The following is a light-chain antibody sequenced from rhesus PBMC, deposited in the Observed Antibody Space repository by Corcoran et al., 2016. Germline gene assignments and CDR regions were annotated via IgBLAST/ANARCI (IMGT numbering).Light chain of an antibody. CDR2: GAS. V-gene: IGKV3-24*01. CDR3: LQHSNWPYS. CDR1: QSVRSS. Sequence: EIVMTQSPATLSLSPGERATLSCRASQSVRSSLAWYQQKPGQAPRLLIYGASSRAPGIPDRFRGNGSRTDFTLTISSLEPEDVAVYYCLQHSNWPYSFGQGTKVEIK. J-gene: IGKJ2*01.